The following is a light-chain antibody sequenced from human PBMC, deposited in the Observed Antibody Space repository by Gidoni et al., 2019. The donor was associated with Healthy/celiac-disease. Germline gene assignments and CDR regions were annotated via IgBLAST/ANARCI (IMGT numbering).Light chain of an antibody. V-gene: IGLV1-40*01. J-gene: IGLJ2*01. CDR2: GNS. CDR1: SSNIGAGYD. CDR3: QSYDSSLSGVV. Sequence: QSALTQPPSVYGAPGQRVTISCTGSSSNIGAGYDVHWYQQLPGTAPKLLISGNSNRPSGVPDRFSGSKSGTSASLAITGLQAEDEADYYCQSYDSSLSGVVFGGGTKLTVL.